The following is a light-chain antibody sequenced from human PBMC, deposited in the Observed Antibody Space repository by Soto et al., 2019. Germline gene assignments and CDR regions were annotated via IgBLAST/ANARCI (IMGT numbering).Light chain of an antibody. Sequence: QSALTQPASVSGSPGQSITISCTGTSSDVGSYNYVSWYQQHPGKAPKLMIYEVRNRPSGVSDRFSGSKSGKTASLTIFGLQAEAEADYYCSSYTTSTTQVFGGGTKLTVL. CDR2: EVR. J-gene: IGLJ2*01. CDR1: SSDVGSYNY. CDR3: SSYTTSTTQV. V-gene: IGLV2-14*01.